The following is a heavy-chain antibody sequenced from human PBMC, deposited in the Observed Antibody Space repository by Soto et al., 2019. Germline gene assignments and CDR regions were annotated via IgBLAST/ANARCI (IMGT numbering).Heavy chain of an antibody. CDR2: ISYDGSNK. J-gene: IGHJ4*02. CDR3: VRSMIIVVRLIGLDY. D-gene: IGHD3-22*01. CDR1: GFTFRSYA. Sequence: GGSLRLSCGASGFTFRSYAMHWVRQTPGKGLEWVAVISYDGSNKHYADSVEGRFSISRDNAKNMLYLQMDSLSSEDTAVYYCVRSMIIVVRLIGLDYWGQGTLVTVSS. V-gene: IGHV3-30-3*01.